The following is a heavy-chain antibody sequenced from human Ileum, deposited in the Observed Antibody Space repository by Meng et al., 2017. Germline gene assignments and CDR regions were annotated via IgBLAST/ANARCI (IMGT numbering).Heavy chain of an antibody. D-gene: IGHD2-2*01. CDR1: GGSINSYY. CDR3: ARDYCSSTTCALDY. J-gene: IGHJ4*02. CDR2: IYYSGST. V-gene: IGHV4-59*01. Sequence: QVQLQESGPGLVKPSETLSLTCTVSGGSINSYYWSWIRQPPGKGLEWIGYIYYSGSTNYNLSLKSRVTISVDTSKNQFSLKLSSVTAADTAVYYCARDYCSSTTCALDYWGQGTLVTVSS.